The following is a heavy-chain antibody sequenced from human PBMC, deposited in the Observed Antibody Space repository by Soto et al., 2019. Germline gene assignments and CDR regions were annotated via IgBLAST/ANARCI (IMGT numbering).Heavy chain of an antibody. CDR1: GGTFSSCA. J-gene: IGHJ6*02. CDR2: IIPIFGTA. D-gene: IGHD4-4*01. CDR3: ASSTVTTYYYYGMDV. Sequence: SVKVSCKASGGTFSSCAISWVRQAPGQGLEWMGGIIPIFGTANYAQKFQGRVTITADESTSTAYMELSSLRSEDTAVYYCASSTVTTYYYYGMDVWGQGTTVTVS. V-gene: IGHV1-69*13.